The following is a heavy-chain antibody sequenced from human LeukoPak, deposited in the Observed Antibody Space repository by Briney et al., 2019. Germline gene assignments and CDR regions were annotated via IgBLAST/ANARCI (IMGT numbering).Heavy chain of an antibody. Sequence: GGSLRLSCAASGFTFSSYSMNWVRQAPGKGLEWVSYISSSGSTIYYADSVKGRFTISRDNAKNSLYLQMNSLRAEDTAVYYCAGSIAARPVGRAFDIWGQGTMVTVSS. V-gene: IGHV3-48*04. CDR2: ISSSGSTI. J-gene: IGHJ3*02. D-gene: IGHD6-6*01. CDR3: AGSIAARPVGRAFDI. CDR1: GFTFSSYS.